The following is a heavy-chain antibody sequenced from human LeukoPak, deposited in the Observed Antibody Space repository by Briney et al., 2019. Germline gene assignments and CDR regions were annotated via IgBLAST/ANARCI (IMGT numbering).Heavy chain of an antibody. CDR2: IIPIFGTA. J-gene: IGHJ6*04. Sequence: ASVKVSCKASGGTFGSYAISWVRQAPGQGLEWMGGIIPIFGTANYAQKFQGRVTITADESTSTAYMELSSLRSEDTAVYYCARGGTDSSGWLNYYYGMDVWGKGTTVTVSS. CDR3: ARGGTDSSGWLNYYYGMDV. CDR1: GGTFGSYA. V-gene: IGHV1-69*13. D-gene: IGHD6-19*01.